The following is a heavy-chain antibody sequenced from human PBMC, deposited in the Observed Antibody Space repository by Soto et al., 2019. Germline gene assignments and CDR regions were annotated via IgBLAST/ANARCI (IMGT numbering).Heavy chain of an antibody. V-gene: IGHV4-59*01. CDR1: GGSISSYY. Sequence: PSETLSLTCTVSGGSISSYYWSWIRQPPGKGLEWIGYIYYSGSTNYNPTLKSRVTISVDTSKNQFSLKLSSVTAADTDVDYCARGTYVDIVATMRGPSFLVDYWGQGTLVTVSS. J-gene: IGHJ4*01. CDR2: IYYSGST. CDR3: ARGTYVDIVATMRGPSFLVDY. D-gene: IGHD5-12*01.